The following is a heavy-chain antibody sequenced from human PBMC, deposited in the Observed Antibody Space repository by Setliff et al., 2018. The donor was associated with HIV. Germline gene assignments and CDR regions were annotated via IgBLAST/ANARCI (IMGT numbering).Heavy chain of an antibody. CDR2: INSDGSST. CDR1: GFTFSSYW. V-gene: IGHV3-74*01. Sequence: PGGSLRLSCAASGFTFSSYWMHWVRKAPGKGLVWVSRINSDGSSTSYADSVKGRFTISRDNAKNTLYLQMNSLRAEDTAVYYCAKNLYRSPWSPLDYWGQGTLVTVSS. D-gene: IGHD6-19*01. CDR3: AKNLYRSPWSPLDY. J-gene: IGHJ4*02.